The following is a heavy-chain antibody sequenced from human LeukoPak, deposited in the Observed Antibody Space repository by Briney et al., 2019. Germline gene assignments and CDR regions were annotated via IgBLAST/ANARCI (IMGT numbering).Heavy chain of an antibody. V-gene: IGHV7-4-1*02. D-gene: IGHD6-13*01. CDR3: ARAPTPRYSSSWDLDY. CDR2: INTNTGNP. J-gene: IGHJ4*02. CDR1: GYTFTSYA. Sequence: ASVKVSCKASGYTFTSYAMNWVRQAPGQGLEWMGWINTNTGNPTYAQGFTGRFVFSLDTSVNTAYLQISSLKAEDTAVYYCARAPTPRYSSSWDLDYWGQGTLVTVSS.